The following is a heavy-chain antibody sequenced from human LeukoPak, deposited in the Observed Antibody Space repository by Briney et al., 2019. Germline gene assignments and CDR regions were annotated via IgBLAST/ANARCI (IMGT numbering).Heavy chain of an antibody. CDR3: ARGRLDNNWDVFDI. Sequence: SVKVSCKASGGTFSSYAISWVRQAPGQGLEWMGGIIPIFGTANYAQKFQGRVTITADKSTSTAYMELSSLRSEDTAVYYCARGRLDNNWDVFDIWGQGTMVTVSS. CDR1: GGTFSSYA. J-gene: IGHJ3*02. D-gene: IGHD1-1*01. V-gene: IGHV1-69*06. CDR2: IIPIFGTA.